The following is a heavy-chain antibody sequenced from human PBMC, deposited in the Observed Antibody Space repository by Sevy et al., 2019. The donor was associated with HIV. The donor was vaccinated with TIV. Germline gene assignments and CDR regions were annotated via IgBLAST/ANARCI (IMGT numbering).Heavy chain of an antibody. J-gene: IGHJ6*02. V-gene: IGHV5-51*01. D-gene: IGHD6-13*01. Sequence: GESLKISCKGSGYNFTNYWIGWVRQMPGKGLEWIGIIYPGDSDTRYSPSFQDQVTISADKSISTAYLQWSSLKASDTAMYYCASLGIGQHFLVWGQGTTVTVSS. CDR1: GYNFTNYW. CDR3: ASLGIGQHFLV. CDR2: IYPGDSDT.